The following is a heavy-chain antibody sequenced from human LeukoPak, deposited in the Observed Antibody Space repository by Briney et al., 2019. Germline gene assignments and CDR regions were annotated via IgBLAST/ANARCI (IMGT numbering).Heavy chain of an antibody. D-gene: IGHD5-12*01. CDR2: TNDSGGST. CDR3: AKDMQTWPRFPDY. Sequence: GGSLRLSCAASGFTFSSYAMIWVRQAPGKGLEWVSGTNDSGGSTYYADSVKGRFTSSRDNPKNTLYLQMNGLRVEDTAVYYCAKDMQTWPRFPDYWGQGTLVTVSS. J-gene: IGHJ4*02. V-gene: IGHV3-23*01. CDR1: GFTFSSYA.